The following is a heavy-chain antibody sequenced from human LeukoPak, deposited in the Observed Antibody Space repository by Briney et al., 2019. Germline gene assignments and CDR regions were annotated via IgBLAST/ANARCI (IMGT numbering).Heavy chain of an antibody. CDR2: ISYDGSNK. CDR1: GFTFSSYA. D-gene: IGHD1-26*01. V-gene: IGHV3-30*14. CDR3: ARLAPSIVEAASGGGLDI. J-gene: IGHJ3*02. Sequence: GSLRLSCAASGFTFSSYAMHWVRQAPGKGLEWVAVISYDGSNKYYADSVKGRFTISRDNSKNTLYLQMGSLRAEDMAVYYCARLAPSIVEAASGGGLDIWGQGTMVTVSS.